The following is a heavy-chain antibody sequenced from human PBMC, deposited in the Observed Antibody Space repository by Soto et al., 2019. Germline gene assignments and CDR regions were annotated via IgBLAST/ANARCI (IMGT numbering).Heavy chain of an antibody. D-gene: IGHD3-3*02. CDR2: IYWNDDK. Sequence: SGPTLVNPTQTLALTCTFSGFSLTTANVRVGWIRQPPGKALEWLAFIYWNDDKRYSPSLKSRLTITKDTSKNQVVLTMTNMEPADKATYFCAHSSIITEAFYIWGQGTMVTVSS. CDR3: AHSSIITEAFYI. V-gene: IGHV2-5*01. J-gene: IGHJ3*02. CDR1: GFSLTTANVR.